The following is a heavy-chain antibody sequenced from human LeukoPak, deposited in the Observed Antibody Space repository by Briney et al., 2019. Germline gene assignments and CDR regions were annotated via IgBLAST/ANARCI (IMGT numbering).Heavy chain of an antibody. V-gene: IGHV1-46*01. CDR3: ARAVAARRRFDY. CDR2: INPSGGST. D-gene: IGHD6-6*01. Sequence: ASVKVSCKASGYTFTSQYMHWVRQAPGQGLEWMGIINPSGGSTTYAQKFQGRVTMTRDTSTSTVYMELSSLRSDDTAVYYCARAVAARRRFDYWGQGTLVTVSS. CDR1: GYTFTSQY. J-gene: IGHJ4*02.